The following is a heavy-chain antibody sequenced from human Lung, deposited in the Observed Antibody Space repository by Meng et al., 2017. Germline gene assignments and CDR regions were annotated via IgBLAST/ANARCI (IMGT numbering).Heavy chain of an antibody. CDR2: INHSGST. Sequence: VQLMQWGSDLLKPSDTLSLSCVGSGGSFSYYYWSWIRQPPGKGLEWIGEINHSGSTNYNPSLESRATISVDTSQNILSLKLSSVTAADSAVYYCARGPTTMAHDFDYWGQGTLVTVSS. J-gene: IGHJ4*02. CDR3: ARGPTTMAHDFDY. CDR1: GGSFSYYY. D-gene: IGHD4-11*01. V-gene: IGHV4-34*01.